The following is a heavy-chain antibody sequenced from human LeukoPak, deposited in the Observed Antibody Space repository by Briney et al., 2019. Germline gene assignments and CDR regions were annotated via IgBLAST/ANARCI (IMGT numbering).Heavy chain of an antibody. CDR3: ASVVGYSYGFDY. V-gene: IGHV1-69*13. Sequence: SVKVSCKACGGTFSSYAISWVRQAPGQGLEWMGGVIPIFGTANYAQKFQGRVTITADESTSTAYMELSSLRSEDTAVYYCASVVGYSYGFDYWGQGTLVTVSS. D-gene: IGHD5-18*01. J-gene: IGHJ4*02. CDR2: VIPIFGTA. CDR1: GGTFSSYA.